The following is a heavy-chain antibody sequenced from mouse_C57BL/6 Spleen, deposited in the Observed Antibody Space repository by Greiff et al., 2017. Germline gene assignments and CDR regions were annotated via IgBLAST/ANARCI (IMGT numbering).Heavy chain of an antibody. J-gene: IGHJ2*01. V-gene: IGHV3-6*01. CDR1: GYSITSGYY. D-gene: IGHD4-1*01. CDR2: ISYDGSN. CDR3: ARDPPGRRWDGGFDY. Sequence: EVKLQESGPGLVKPSQSLSLTCSVTGYSITSGYYWNWIRQFPGNKLEWMGYISYDGSNNYNPSLKNRISITRDTSKNQFFLKLNSVTTEDTATYYCARDPPGRRWDGGFDYWGQGTTLTVSS.